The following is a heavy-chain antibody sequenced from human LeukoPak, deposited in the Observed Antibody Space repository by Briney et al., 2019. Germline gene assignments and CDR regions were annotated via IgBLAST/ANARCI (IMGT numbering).Heavy chain of an antibody. J-gene: IGHJ4*02. CDR2: INHSGST. Sequence: PSETLPLTCAVYGGSFSGYYWSWIRQPPGKGLEWIGEINHSGSTNYNPSLKSRVTISVDTSKNQFSLKLSSVTAADTAVYYCARQRNRGELLLSLFDYWGQGTLFTVSS. V-gene: IGHV4-34*01. D-gene: IGHD3-10*01. CDR1: GGSFSGYY. CDR3: ARQRNRGELLLSLFDY.